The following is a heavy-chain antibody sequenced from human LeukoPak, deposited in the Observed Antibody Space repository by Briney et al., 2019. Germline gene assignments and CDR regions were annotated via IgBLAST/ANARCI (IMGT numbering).Heavy chain of an antibody. V-gene: IGHV1-2*02. Sequence: ASVKVSCKASGYTFTGYYMHWVRQAPGQGLEWMGWINPNSGGTNYAQKFQGRVTMTRDTSISTAYMELSRLRSDDTAVYYCARDPTYYYDSSGYYYDYYFDYWGQGTLVTVSS. J-gene: IGHJ4*02. CDR3: ARDPTYYYDSSGYYYDYYFDY. CDR2: INPNSGGT. D-gene: IGHD3-22*01. CDR1: GYTFTGYY.